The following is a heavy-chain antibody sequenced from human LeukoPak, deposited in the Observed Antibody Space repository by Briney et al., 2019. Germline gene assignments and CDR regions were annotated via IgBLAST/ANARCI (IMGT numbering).Heavy chain of an antibody. D-gene: IGHD3-10*01. Sequence: GGSLRLXXXASGFAFXXXXXXXVRRAXGKXXXXXXXXWSDGTNXRYADSVXXXFTISRDNSKNTLFLQMNSLRAEDXAVYYCTGDKGSGSYLGAFDIWGQGTMVTVSS. CDR3: TGDKGSGSYLGAFDI. CDR1: GFAFXXXX. V-gene: IGHV3-33*01. CDR2: XWSDGTNX. J-gene: IGHJ3*02.